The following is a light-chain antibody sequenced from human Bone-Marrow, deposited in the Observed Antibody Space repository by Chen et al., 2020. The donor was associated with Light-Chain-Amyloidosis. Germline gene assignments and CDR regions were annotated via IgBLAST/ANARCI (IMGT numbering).Light chain of an antibody. J-gene: IGLJ2*01. CDR1: DLPTKY. CDR2: GDT. V-gene: IGLV3-25*03. Sequence: SYELPQPPSVSVSPGQTARITCSGDDLPTKYAYWYQQKPGQAPVLVIHGDTERPSGISERFSGDSSGTTATWTISGGQAEDEAYSHCQSADSSGTYEVIFGGGTKLTVL. CDR3: QSADSSGTYEVI.